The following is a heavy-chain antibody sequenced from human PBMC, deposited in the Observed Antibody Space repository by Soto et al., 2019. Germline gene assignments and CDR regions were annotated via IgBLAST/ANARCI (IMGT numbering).Heavy chain of an antibody. Sequence: PSQTLSLTCAISGDSVSSNSAAWNWIRQSPSRGLEWLGRTYYRSKWYNDYAVSVKSRITINPDTSKNQFSLQLNSVTPEDTAVYYCARGDYYDSSGYYYVVLDYWGQGTLVTVSS. CDR2: TYYRSKWYN. CDR1: GDSVSSNSAA. D-gene: IGHD3-22*01. J-gene: IGHJ4*02. CDR3: ARGDYYDSSGYYYVVLDY. V-gene: IGHV6-1*01.